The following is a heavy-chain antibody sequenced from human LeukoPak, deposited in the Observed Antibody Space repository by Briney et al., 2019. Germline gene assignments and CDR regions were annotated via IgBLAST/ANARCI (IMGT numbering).Heavy chain of an antibody. J-gene: IGHJ4*02. CDR3: ARVTGYIVEDYFDY. V-gene: IGHV4-59*01. CDR2: IYYSGST. CDR1: GGSISSYY. Sequence: SETLSLTCTVSGGSISSYYWSWIRQPPGKGLEWIGYIYYSGSTNYNPSLKSRVTISVDTSKNQFSLRLSSVTAADTAVYYCARVTGYIVEDYFDYWSQGTLVTVSS. D-gene: IGHD3-22*01.